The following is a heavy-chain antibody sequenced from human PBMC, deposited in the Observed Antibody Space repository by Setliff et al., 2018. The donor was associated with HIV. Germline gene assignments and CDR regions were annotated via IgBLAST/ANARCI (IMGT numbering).Heavy chain of an antibody. CDR3: AKTGQFDT. V-gene: IGHV3-23*01. CDR1: GFTFNIYA. Sequence: QAGGSLRLSCAASGFTFNIYAMSWVRQAPGSGLEWVATFGTATVIDYTDSVKGRFTISRDNSKNMVYLQMTSLRAEDTAVYYCAKTGQFDTWGQGTLVTVSS. CDR2: FGTATVI. J-gene: IGHJ5*02.